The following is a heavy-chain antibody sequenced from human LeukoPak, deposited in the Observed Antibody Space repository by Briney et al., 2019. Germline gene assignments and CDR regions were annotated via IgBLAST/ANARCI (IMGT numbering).Heavy chain of an antibody. Sequence: SETLSLTCSVSGFSISDNYFWGWIRQPPGKGLEWMGNIYHSANTYYNPSLKSRVTISRHTSKNEFSLKMTSVAAADTAVYYCASRPGTSIVGVSLHSMSMALDYWGQGTLVAVSS. CDR1: GFSISDNYF. CDR3: ASRPGTSIVGVSLHSMSMALDY. V-gene: IGHV4-38-2*02. CDR2: IYHSANT. J-gene: IGHJ4*02. D-gene: IGHD1-26*01.